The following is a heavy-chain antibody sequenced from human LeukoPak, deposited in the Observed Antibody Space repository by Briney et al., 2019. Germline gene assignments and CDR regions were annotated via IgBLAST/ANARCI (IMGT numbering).Heavy chain of an antibody. Sequence: PGGSLRLSCAASGFTFSSYAMSWVRQAPGKGLEWVSAISGSGGSTYYADSVKGRLTISKDNSKNTLYLQMNSLRAEDTAVYYCANPQGEQEDYWGQGTLVTVSS. V-gene: IGHV3-23*01. J-gene: IGHJ4*02. CDR1: GFTFSSYA. D-gene: IGHD1-26*01. CDR3: ANPQGEQEDY. CDR2: ISGSGGST.